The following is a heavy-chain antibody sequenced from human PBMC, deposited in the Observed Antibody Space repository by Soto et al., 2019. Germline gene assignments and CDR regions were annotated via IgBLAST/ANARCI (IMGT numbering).Heavy chain of an antibody. Sequence: ASVKVSCKASGYTFTSYYMHWVRQAPGQGLEWMGIINPSGGSTSYAQKFQGRVTMTRDTSTSTVYMELSSLRSEDTAVYYCARGGDTYYYDSSGYRGPYYFDYWGQGTLVTVSS. CDR2: INPSGGST. J-gene: IGHJ4*02. V-gene: IGHV1-46*01. D-gene: IGHD3-22*01. CDR1: GYTFTSYY. CDR3: ARGGDTYYYDSSGYRGPYYFDY.